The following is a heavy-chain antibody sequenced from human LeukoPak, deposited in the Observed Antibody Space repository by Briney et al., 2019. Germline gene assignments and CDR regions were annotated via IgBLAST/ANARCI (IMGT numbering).Heavy chain of an antibody. CDR3: AMTYYYDSSGYYCDY. Sequence: GXSLQISCKGSGYIFTSYWIGWVRQLPGKGLEWMGIIYPGDSDTRYSPSFQGQVTISADKSISTAYLQWSSLKASDTAMYYCAMTYYYDSSGYYCDYWGQGTLVTVSS. V-gene: IGHV5-51*01. J-gene: IGHJ4*02. CDR2: IYPGDSDT. CDR1: GYIFTSYW. D-gene: IGHD3-22*01.